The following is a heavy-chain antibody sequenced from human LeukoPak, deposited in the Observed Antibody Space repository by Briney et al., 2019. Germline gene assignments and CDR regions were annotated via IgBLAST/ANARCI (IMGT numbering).Heavy chain of an antibody. V-gene: IGHV3-7*01. J-gene: IGHJ5*02. CDR3: ARDPSRRYTYGYGDP. CDR2: INQDGSEK. Sequence: GGSLRLSCAASGFTFSGYWMNWVRQPPGKGLEWVANINQDGSEKYYVDSVKGRFTISRDNARSSLYLQMNSLRAEDTGLYYCARDPSRRYTYGYGDPWGQGTLVTVSS. D-gene: IGHD5-18*01. CDR1: GFTFSGYW.